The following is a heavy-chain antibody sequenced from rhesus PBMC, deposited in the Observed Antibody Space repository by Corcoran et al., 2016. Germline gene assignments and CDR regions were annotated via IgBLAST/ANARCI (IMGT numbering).Heavy chain of an antibody. CDR2: IYSISGTT. D-gene: IGHD2-39*01. CDR3: ARERAPWGYATRAVDY. Sequence: QVKLQESGPGLVKPLETLSLTCAVSGGSISRGYYSWSWIRQPPGKGLEWIGGIYSISGTTYYNPSLKSRVTISKDTSKNQFSLKLSSVTAADTAVYYCARERAPWGYATRAVDYWGQGVLVTVSS. CDR1: GGSISRGYYS. V-gene: IGHV4S12*01. J-gene: IGHJ4*01.